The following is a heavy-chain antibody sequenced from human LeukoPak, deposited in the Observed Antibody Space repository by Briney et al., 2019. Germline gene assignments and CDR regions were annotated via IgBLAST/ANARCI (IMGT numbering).Heavy chain of an antibody. J-gene: IGHJ4*02. CDR2: ITGISDKI. CDR3: AKDSVAGTRESEF. V-gene: IGHV3-21*01. D-gene: IGHD6-19*01. CDR1: GFIFRNYR. Sequence: PGGSLRLSCTTSGFIFRNYRMTWVRQAPGKGLEWVSSITGISDKIYYAESVRGRFTVSRDNARGSLFLQMSSLRVEDTAVYFCAKDSVAGTRESEFWGQGTQVTVAS.